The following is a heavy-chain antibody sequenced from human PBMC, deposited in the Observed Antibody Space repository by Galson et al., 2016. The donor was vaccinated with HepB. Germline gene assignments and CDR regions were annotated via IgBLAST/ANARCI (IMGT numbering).Heavy chain of an antibody. D-gene: IGHD1-7*01. Sequence: SVKVSCKASGYPFSSYDFNWVRQAAGQGLEWMGWMNPISGNTGYAQKFQGRVTVTRNTSISTAYMELSSLRSEDTAVYYCTRDLSSGTPGPWGQGTLVTVS. V-gene: IGHV1-8*01. CDR1: GYPFSSYD. CDR2: MNPISGNT. J-gene: IGHJ5*02. CDR3: TRDLSSGTPGP.